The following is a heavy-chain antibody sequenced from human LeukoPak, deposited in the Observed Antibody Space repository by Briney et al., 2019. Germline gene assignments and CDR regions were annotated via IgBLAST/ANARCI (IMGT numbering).Heavy chain of an antibody. CDR1: GFNFNDAW. D-gene: IGHD4-11*01. CDR2: VRTTAEGETT. V-gene: IGHV3-15*01. Sequence: CLRLSCEGSGFNFNDAWMSWICQAPRKRLEWVGRVRTTAEGETTDYAAPVRGRFITSRDYSKNMVFLQMNRLETEDTAIYYCTAGLGKTDDDSWGQGTLVTVSS. CDR3: TAGLGKTDDDS. J-gene: IGHJ4*02.